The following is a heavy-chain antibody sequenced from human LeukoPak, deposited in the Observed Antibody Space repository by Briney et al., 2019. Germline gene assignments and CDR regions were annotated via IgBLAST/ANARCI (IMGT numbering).Heavy chain of an antibody. D-gene: IGHD3-22*01. J-gene: IGHJ4*02. Sequence: PGGSLRLSCAASGFTFNSYGMHWVRQAPGKGLEWVAVISYHGSNKYYADSVRGRFTISRDNSKNTLYLQMNSLRAEDTAVYYCARGQFRFSSYDSSGFDYWGQGTLVTVSS. CDR1: GFTFNSYG. V-gene: IGHV3-30*19. CDR2: ISYHGSNK. CDR3: ARGQFRFSSYDSSGFDY.